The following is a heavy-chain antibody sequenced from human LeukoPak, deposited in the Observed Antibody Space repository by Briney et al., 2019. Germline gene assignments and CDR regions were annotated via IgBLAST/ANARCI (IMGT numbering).Heavy chain of an antibody. V-gene: IGHV1-18*01. D-gene: IGHD4-17*01. CDR1: GYTFVNYA. J-gene: IGHJ6*02. Sequence: ASVKVSCKSSGYTFVNYAITWVRQAPGQGLEWMGWISAYNGNTNYAQKLQGRVTMTTDTSTSTAYMELRSLRSDDTAVYYCASTVATTPSYYYYGMDVWGQGTTVTVSS. CDR2: ISAYNGNT. CDR3: ASTVATTPSYYYYGMDV.